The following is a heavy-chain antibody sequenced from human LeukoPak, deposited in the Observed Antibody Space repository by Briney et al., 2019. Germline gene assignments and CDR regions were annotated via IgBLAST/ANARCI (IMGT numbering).Heavy chain of an antibody. J-gene: IGHJ4*02. V-gene: IGHV4-34*01. CDR1: GGSFSGYY. CDR2: INHSGST. D-gene: IGHD6-13*01. Sequence: SETLSLTCAVYGGSFSGYYWSWIRQPPGKELEWIGEINHSGSTNYNPSLKSRVTISVDTSKNQFSLKLSSVTAADTAVYYCARGRSSSSWQNDYWGQGTLVTVSS. CDR3: ARGRSSSSWQNDY.